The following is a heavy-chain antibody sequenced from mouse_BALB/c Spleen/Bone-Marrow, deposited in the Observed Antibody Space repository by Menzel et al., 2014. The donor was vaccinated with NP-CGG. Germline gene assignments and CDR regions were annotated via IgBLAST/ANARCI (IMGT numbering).Heavy chain of an antibody. CDR2: IDPANGNT. Sequence: EVQLQQSGAELVKPGASVKLSCTASGFNIEDTSMHWVKQRPEQGLEWIGRIDPANGNTKYDPKFQGKATITADTSSNTAYLQLSSLTSEDTAVYYCARSYGSSPFDYWGQGTTLTVSS. CDR1: GFNIEDTS. D-gene: IGHD1-1*01. V-gene: IGHV14-3*02. CDR3: ARSYGSSPFDY. J-gene: IGHJ2*01.